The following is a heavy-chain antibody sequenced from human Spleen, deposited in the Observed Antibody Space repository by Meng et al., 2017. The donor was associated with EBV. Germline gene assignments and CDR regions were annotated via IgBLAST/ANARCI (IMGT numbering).Heavy chain of an antibody. CDR2: IYHSGST. Sequence: VQLQCQGPGLVKLPGTLSLPCAVSGDSISRYQWWSWVRQPPGKGLEWIGEIYHSGSTNYNPSLTSRVTILVDKSENQFSLKLGSVTAADTAVYYCASRYCPTTSCRQDWGQGTLVTVSS. J-gene: IGHJ4*02. CDR1: GDSISRYQW. V-gene: IGHV4-4*03. CDR3: ASRYCPTTSCRQD. D-gene: IGHD2-2*01.